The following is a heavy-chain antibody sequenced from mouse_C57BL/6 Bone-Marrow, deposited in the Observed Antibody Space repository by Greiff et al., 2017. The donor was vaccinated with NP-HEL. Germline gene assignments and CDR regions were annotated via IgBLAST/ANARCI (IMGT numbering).Heavy chain of an antibody. Sequence: QVQLKESGAELARPGASVKLSCKASGYTFTSYGISWVKQRTGQGLGWIGEIYPRSGNTYYNEKFKGKATLTADKSSSTAYMELRSLTSEDSAVYFCARSITSMDYWGQGTSVTVSS. CDR2: IYPRSGNT. CDR3: ARSITSMDY. D-gene: IGHD1-1*01. V-gene: IGHV1-81*01. CDR1: GYTFTSYG. J-gene: IGHJ4*01.